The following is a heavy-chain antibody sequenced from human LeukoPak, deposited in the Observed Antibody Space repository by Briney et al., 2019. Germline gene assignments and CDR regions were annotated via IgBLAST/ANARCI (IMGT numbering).Heavy chain of an antibody. CDR3: AKVRGYSGYDSLVYFQH. Sequence: GGSLRLSCAASGFTFSSYAMSWVRQAPGKGLEWVSAISGCGGSTYYADSVKGRFTISRDNSKNTLYLQMNSLRAEDTAVYYCAKVRGYSGYDSLVYFQHWGQGTLVTVSS. CDR1: GFTFSSYA. J-gene: IGHJ1*01. CDR2: ISGCGGST. D-gene: IGHD5-12*01. V-gene: IGHV3-23*01.